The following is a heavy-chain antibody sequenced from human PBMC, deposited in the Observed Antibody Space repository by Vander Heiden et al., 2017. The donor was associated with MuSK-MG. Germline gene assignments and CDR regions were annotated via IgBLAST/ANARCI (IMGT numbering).Heavy chain of an antibody. CDR1: GGPFSSCG. Sequence: QVRLVQSGAAVRKPGSSVKVSCKASGGPFSSCGIRWVRQAPGQRLEWRGGIIPIVGTANYAQKFQGRVTITADESTSTAYMELSSLRSEDTAVYYCARDLNGSPYVNWYFDLWGRGTLVTVSS. CDR3: ARDLNGSPYVNWYFDL. CDR2: IIPIVGTA. D-gene: IGHD1-26*01. V-gene: IGHV1-69*01. J-gene: IGHJ2*01.